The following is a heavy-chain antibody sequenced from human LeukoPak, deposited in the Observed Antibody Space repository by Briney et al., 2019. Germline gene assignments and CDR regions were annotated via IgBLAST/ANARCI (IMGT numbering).Heavy chain of an antibody. CDR2: MNPNSGNT. CDR1: GYTFTSYD. J-gene: IGHJ4*02. CDR3: ARVGYYYDSSGYYYYFDY. D-gene: IGHD3-22*01. V-gene: IGHV1-8*01. Sequence: GASVKVSCKASGYTFTSYDINWVRQATGQGLEWMGWMNPNSGNTGYAQKFQGRVTMTRNTSISTAYMELSSLRSEDTAVCYCARVGYYYDSSGYYYYFDYWGQGTLVTVSS.